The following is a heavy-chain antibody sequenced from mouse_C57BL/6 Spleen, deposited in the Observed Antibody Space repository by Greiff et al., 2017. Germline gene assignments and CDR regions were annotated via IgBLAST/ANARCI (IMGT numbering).Heavy chain of an antibody. CDR1: GYTFTSYW. V-gene: IGHV1-69*01. Sequence: QVQLQQSGAELVMPGASVKLSCKASGYTFTSYWMHWVKQRPGQGLEWIGEIDPSDSYTNYNQKFKGKSTLTVDKSSSTAYMQLSSLTSEDSAVYYCARRGYGNSYYAMDYWGQGTSVTVSS. D-gene: IGHD2-1*01. CDR3: ARRGYGNSYYAMDY. J-gene: IGHJ4*01. CDR2: IDPSDSYT.